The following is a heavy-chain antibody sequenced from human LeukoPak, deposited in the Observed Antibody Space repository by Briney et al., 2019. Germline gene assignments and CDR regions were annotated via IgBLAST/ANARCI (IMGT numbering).Heavy chain of an antibody. D-gene: IGHD2-15*01. CDR1: GGSISSYY. CDR3: ARVPRRRVVADVGGY. J-gene: IGHJ4*02. V-gene: IGHV4-4*07. Sequence: SETLSLTCTVSGGSISSYYWSWIRQPAGKGLEWIGSIYYSGSTYYNPSLKSRVTISVDTSKNQFSLKLSSVTAADTAVYYCARVPRRRVVADVGGYWGQGTLVTVSS. CDR2: IYYSGST.